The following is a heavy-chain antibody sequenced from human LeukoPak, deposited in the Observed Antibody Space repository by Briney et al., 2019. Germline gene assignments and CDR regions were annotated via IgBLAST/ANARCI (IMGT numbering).Heavy chain of an antibody. CDR1: GGSISSYY. V-gene: IGHV4-4*07. CDR2: IYTSGST. D-gene: IGHD2-15*01. J-gene: IGHJ4*02. CDR3: AREDRRILDY. Sequence: SETLSLTCTVSGGSISSYYWCWIRQPAGKGLEWIGRIYTSGSTNYNPSLKSRVTISVDKSKNQFSLKLSSVTAADTAVYYCAREDRRILDYWGQGTLVTVSS.